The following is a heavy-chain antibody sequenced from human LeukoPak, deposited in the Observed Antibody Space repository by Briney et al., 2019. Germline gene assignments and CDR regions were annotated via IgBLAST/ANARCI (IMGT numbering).Heavy chain of an antibody. CDR2: IYSGGST. CDR1: GFTVSSNY. D-gene: IGHD3-3*01. V-gene: IGHV3-53*01. CDR3: AKANVFGVLDYFDY. J-gene: IGHJ4*02. Sequence: GSLRLSCAASGFTVSSNYMSWVRQAPGKGLEWVSVIYSGGSTYYADSVKGRFTISRDNSKNTLYLQMNSLRAEDTAVYYCAKANVFGVLDYFDYWGQGTLVTVSS.